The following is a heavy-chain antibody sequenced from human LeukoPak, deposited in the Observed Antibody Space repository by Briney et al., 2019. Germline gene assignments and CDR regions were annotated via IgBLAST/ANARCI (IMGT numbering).Heavy chain of an antibody. CDR3: AKDAQLVKGGVDY. V-gene: IGHV3-23*01. CDR2: ITGGGGSA. CDR1: GFTFGHHF. D-gene: IGHD6-13*01. Sequence: GGSLRLSCVASGFTFGHHFMSWVRQAPGKGLEWVAGITGGGGSANHADSVKGRFTISRENSKNTLYLHMNNLRAEDTAIYYCAKDAQLVKGGVDYWGQGTLVSVSS. J-gene: IGHJ4*02.